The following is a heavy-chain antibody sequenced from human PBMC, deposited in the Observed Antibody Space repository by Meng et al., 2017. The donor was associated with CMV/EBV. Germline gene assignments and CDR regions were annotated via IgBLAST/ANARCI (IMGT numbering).Heavy chain of an antibody. D-gene: IGHD1-26*01. CDR2: IIQIYGTA. J-gene: IGHJ4*02. CDR1: GGTFSSDG. CDR3: ASKGGSYDY. V-gene: IGHV1-69*01. Sequence: EVSCKACGGTFSSDGISWVQQAAGQGIEWMGGIIQIYGTANYAQKFKGRVKITEDEYTSTAYMELSSLRSEDTAVNYCASKGGSYDYWGQGTLVTVSS.